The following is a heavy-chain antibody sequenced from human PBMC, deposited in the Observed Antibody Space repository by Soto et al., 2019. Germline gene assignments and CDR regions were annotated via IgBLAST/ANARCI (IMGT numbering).Heavy chain of an antibody. J-gene: IGHJ4*02. CDR3: GARIGSGSYYS. CDR1: GGSISSYY. CDR2: IYYSGST. D-gene: IGHD3-10*01. V-gene: IGHV4-59*01. Sequence: QVQLQESGPGLVKPSETLSLTCTVSGGSISSYYWSWIRQPPGKGLEWIGYIYYSGSTNYNPSLKSRVTISVDTSKNQFSLKLSSVTAADTAVYYCGARIGSGSYYSWGQGTLVTVSS.